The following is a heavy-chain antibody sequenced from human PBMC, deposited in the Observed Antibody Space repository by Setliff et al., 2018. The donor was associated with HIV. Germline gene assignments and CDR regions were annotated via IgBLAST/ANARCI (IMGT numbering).Heavy chain of an antibody. CDR3: ARDSGWSAFDM. CDR2: MNTDGSVK. CDR1: DFTFSRSW. J-gene: IGHJ3*02. D-gene: IGHD2-15*01. Sequence: GESLRLSCVASDFTFSRSWMDWVRQAPGKGLEWVASMNTDGSVKYHVDSARGRFTISRDNTKNSLYLQMNSLRVEDTAVYYCARDSGWSAFDMWGQGTMVTVSS. V-gene: IGHV3-7*03.